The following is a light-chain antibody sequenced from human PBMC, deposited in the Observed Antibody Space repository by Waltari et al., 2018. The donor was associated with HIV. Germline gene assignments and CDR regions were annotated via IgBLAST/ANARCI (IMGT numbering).Light chain of an antibody. V-gene: IGKV2D-29*01. Sequence: DVVMTQTPLSLSVIPGQPASISCKSSQSLLHSDGKTYLYWYLQKSGQPPQLLIYEVSNRFSGVPARFSGSGSGADFTRKVSRVEPEDVGIYYCMQTQQPPYTFGQGTNLEIK. CDR3: MQTQQPPYT. CDR2: EVS. CDR1: QSLLHSDGKTY. J-gene: IGKJ2*01.